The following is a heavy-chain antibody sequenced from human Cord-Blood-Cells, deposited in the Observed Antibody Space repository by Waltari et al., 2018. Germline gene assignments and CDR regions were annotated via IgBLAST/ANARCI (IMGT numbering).Heavy chain of an antibody. Sequence: EVQLVESGGGLVQPGGSLRLSCAASGFTFSSYWMHWVCQAPGKGLVWVSRINSDGSSTSYADSVKGRFTISRDNAKNTLYLQMNSLRAEDTAVYYCARSADGTGWFDPWGQGTLVTVSS. CDR1: GFTFSSYW. CDR3: ARSADGTGWFDP. CDR2: INSDGSST. V-gene: IGHV3-74*01. J-gene: IGHJ5*02. D-gene: IGHD6-13*01.